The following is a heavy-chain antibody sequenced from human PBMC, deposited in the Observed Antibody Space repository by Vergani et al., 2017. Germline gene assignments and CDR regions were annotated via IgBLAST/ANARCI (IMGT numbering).Heavy chain of an antibody. Sequence: QVQLQESGPGLVKPSQTLSLTCTVSGGSISSGVYYWSWIRQPPGKGLEWIGYIYYSGSTYYNPSLKSRVTISVDTSKNQFSLKLSSVTAADTAVYYCARENVVPAASDNWFDPWGQGALVTVSS. D-gene: IGHD2-2*01. CDR1: GGSISSGVYY. CDR3: ARENVVPAASDNWFDP. CDR2: IYYSGST. J-gene: IGHJ5*02. V-gene: IGHV4-30-4*01.